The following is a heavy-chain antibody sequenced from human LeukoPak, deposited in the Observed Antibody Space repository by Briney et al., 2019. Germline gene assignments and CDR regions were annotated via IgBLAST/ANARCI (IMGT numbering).Heavy chain of an antibody. D-gene: IGHD5-12*01. CDR1: GFTFSSYS. CDR3: AKHLDMVATTFDY. V-gene: IGHV3-48*01. CDR2: ISSSSITI. Sequence: GGSLRLSCAASGFTFSSYSMNWVRQAPGKGLEWVSYISSSSITIYYADSVKGRFTISRDNAKNSLYLQMNSLRAEDTAVYYCAKHLDMVATTFDYWGQGTLVTVS. J-gene: IGHJ4*02.